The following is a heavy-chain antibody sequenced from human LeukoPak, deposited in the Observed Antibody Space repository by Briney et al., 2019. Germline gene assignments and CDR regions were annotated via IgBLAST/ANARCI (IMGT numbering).Heavy chain of an antibody. J-gene: IGHJ6*03. D-gene: IGHD2-2*01. V-gene: IGHV3-23*01. CDR1: GFTFSSYA. Sequence: PGGSLRLSYAASGFTFSSYAMSWVRQAPGKGLEWVSAISGSGGSTYYADSVKGRFTISRDNSKNTLYLQMNSLRAEDTAVYYCAKDRSSKHYYYYYYMDVWGKGTTVTVSS. CDR2: ISGSGGST. CDR3: AKDRSSKHYYYYYYMDV.